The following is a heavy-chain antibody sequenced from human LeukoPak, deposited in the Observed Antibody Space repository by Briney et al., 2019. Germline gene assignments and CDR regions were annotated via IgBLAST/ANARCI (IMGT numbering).Heavy chain of an antibody. CDR2: MSSSSTYI. Sequence: GGSLRLSCAASGFTFSSYAMSWVRQAPGKGLEWVSSMSSSSTYIYYTDSVKGRFTISRDNAKNSLYLQMNSLRAEEKAVYYCARGGAGGYCSSTNCGHACDIWGQGTMVTVSS. D-gene: IGHD2-2*01. CDR1: GFTFSSYA. J-gene: IGHJ3*02. CDR3: ARGGAGGYCSSTNCGHACDI. V-gene: IGHV3-21*01.